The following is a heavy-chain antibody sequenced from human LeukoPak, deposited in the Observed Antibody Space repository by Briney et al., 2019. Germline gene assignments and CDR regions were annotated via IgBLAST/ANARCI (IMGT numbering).Heavy chain of an antibody. CDR3: TRGSSGRRDN. CDR2: MNTNSGNT. V-gene: IGHV1-8*01. CDR1: GYTFTSCD. J-gene: IGHJ4*02. D-gene: IGHD6-19*01. Sequence: ASVKLSCKASGYTFTSCDINWVRQATGQGLEWMGWMNTNSGNTGYGQSFQGRITMTRDSSIGTAYMELSNLTSEDTAIYYCTRGSSGRRDNWGQGTLVTVSA.